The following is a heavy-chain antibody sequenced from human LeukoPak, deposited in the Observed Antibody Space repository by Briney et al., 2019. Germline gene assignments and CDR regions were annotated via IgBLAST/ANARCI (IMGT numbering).Heavy chain of an antibody. V-gene: IGHV3-7*01. CDR1: GFTFSNYW. Sequence: PGGSLRLSCAASGFTFSNYWMTWVRQAPGKGLEWVANIKQDESEKYYVDSVKGRFTVSRDNSKNSVYLQINSLRAEDTAMYYCATPVGGVWSFDYWGQGTLVTVSS. J-gene: IGHJ4*02. CDR3: ATPVGGVWSFDY. D-gene: IGHD2-15*01. CDR2: IKQDESEK.